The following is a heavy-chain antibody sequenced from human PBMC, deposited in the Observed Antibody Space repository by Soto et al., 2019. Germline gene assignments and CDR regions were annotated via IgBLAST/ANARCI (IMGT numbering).Heavy chain of an antibody. J-gene: IGHJ4*02. V-gene: IGHV3-23*01. D-gene: IGHD1-1*01. CDR1: GFTFNTFA. Sequence: VQRLESGGGLVQPGESLRLSCAASGFTFNTFAMGWVRQDPGKGLEWVSLISGSSRDTYYADSVKGRFTISRDNSKNILYLQMNSLRAEDTAVYYCATQDFRGTTGTTWGQGTLVTVSS. CDR3: ATQDFRGTTGTT. CDR2: ISGSSRDT.